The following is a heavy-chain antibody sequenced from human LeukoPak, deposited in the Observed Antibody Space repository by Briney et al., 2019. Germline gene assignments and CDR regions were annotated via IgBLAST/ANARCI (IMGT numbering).Heavy chain of an antibody. J-gene: IGHJ3*02. V-gene: IGHV4-38-2*02. D-gene: IGHD4-17*01. CDR3: ARVAITVTTFGGAVGAFDI. CDR2: IYHSGST. Sequence: SETLSLTCTVSGYSISSGYYWGWIRQPPGKGLEWIGSIYHSGSTYYNPSLKSRVTISVDTSKNQFSLKLSSVTAADTAVYYCARVAITVTTFGGAVGAFDIWGQGTMVTVSS. CDR1: GYSISSGYY.